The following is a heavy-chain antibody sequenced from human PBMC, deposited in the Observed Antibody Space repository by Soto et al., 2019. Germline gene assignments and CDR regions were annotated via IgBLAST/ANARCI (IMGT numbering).Heavy chain of an antibody. J-gene: IGHJ4*02. V-gene: IGHV4-39*01. CDR1: GGSISSSSYY. CDR2: IYYSGST. CDR3: ARLLVGVVVAPWGY. D-gene: IGHD2-15*01. Sequence: SETLSLTCTVSGGSISSSSYYWGWIRQPPGKGLEWIGSIYYSGSTYYNPSLKSRVTISVDTSKNQFSLKLSSVTAADTAVYYCARLLVGVVVAPWGYWGQGTLVTVSS.